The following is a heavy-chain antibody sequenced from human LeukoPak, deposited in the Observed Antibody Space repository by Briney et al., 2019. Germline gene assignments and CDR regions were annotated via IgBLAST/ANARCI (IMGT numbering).Heavy chain of an antibody. Sequence: GGSLRLSCAASGFTFRSYEMNCARQAPGKGLEWVSFISSSGSTIYYADSVKGRFTISRDNAKKSLYLQMNSLRAEDTAVYYCATLPLSGSVDLWGQGTLVTVSP. CDR1: GFTFRSYE. V-gene: IGHV3-48*03. CDR3: ATLPLSGSVDL. CDR2: ISSSGSTI. J-gene: IGHJ5*02. D-gene: IGHD1-26*01.